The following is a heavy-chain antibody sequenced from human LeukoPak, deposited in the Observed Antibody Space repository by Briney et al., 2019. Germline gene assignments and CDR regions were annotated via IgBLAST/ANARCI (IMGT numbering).Heavy chain of an antibody. D-gene: IGHD6-13*01. J-gene: IGHJ3*02. CDR2: ISGSGGST. CDR3: AKDSSSWPDAFDI. Sequence: GGSLRLSCAASGFTFSSYGMSWVRQAPGKGLEWVSAISGSGGSTYYADSVKGRFTISRDNSKNTLYLQMNSLRAEDTAVYYCAKDSSSWPDAFDIWGQGTMVTVSS. V-gene: IGHV3-23*01. CDR1: GFTFSSYG.